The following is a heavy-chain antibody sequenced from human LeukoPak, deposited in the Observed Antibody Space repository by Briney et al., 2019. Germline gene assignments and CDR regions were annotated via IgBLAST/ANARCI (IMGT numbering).Heavy chain of an antibody. CDR2: ISSSSSYI. V-gene: IGHV3-21*01. Sequence: GGSLRLSCAASGFTFSGYSMNWVRQAPGKGLEWVSSISSSSSYIYYADSVKGRFTISRDNAKNSLYLQMNSLRAEDTAVYYCARGTNYDILTDFDYWGQGTLVTVSS. CDR3: ARGTNYDILTDFDY. D-gene: IGHD3-9*01. CDR1: GFTFSGYS. J-gene: IGHJ4*02.